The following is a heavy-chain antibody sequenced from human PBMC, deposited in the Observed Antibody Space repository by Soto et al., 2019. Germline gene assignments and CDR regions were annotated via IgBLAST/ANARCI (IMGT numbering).Heavy chain of an antibody. Sequence: SVKVSCKCSGYPFTHYGITWVRQAPGQGLEWMGGIIPIFGTANYAQKFQGRVTITADESTSTAYMELSSLRSEDTAVYYCARHDCISTSCYYYYYYGMDVWGQGTTVTVSS. CDR3: ARHDCISTSCYYYYYYGMDV. CDR2: IIPIFGTA. D-gene: IGHD2-2*01. CDR1: GYPFTHYG. V-gene: IGHV1-69*13. J-gene: IGHJ6*02.